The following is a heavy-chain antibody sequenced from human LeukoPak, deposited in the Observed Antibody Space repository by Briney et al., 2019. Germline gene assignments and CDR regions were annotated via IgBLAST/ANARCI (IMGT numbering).Heavy chain of an antibody. Sequence: PGGSLRLFCAASGFTFNKYNFNWVRQAPGKGLEWVSSISMSSSYIYYTDSVKGRFTISRDSAKNSLYLQLTSLRAEDTAVYYCARAFSNNSPMDVWGLGTTVTVSS. J-gene: IGHJ6*02. CDR3: ARAFSNNSPMDV. CDR2: ISMSSSYI. V-gene: IGHV3-21*01. D-gene: IGHD1-1*01. CDR1: GFTFNKYN.